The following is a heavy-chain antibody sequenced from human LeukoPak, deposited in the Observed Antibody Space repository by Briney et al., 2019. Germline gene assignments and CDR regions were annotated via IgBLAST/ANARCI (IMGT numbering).Heavy chain of an antibody. CDR3: ASGYSSSSGTFDY. D-gene: IGHD6-6*01. V-gene: IGHV4-61*02. Sequence: SETLSLTCTVSGGSISSGSYYWSWIRQPAGKGLEWIGRIYTSGSTNYNPSLKSRVTISVDTSKNQFSLKLSSVTAADTAVYYCASGYSSSSGTFDYWGQGTLVTVSS. CDR1: GGSISSGSYY. J-gene: IGHJ4*02. CDR2: IYTSGST.